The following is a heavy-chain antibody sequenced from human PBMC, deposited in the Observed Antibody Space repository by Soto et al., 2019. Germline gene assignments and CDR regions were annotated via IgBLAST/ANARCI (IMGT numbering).Heavy chain of an antibody. D-gene: IGHD4-17*01. V-gene: IGHV1-69*01. Sequence: QVQLVQSGAEVKKPGSSVKVSCKASGGSFRNFVISWVRQAPGQGLEWMGGIIPNSGTTNYAQKFQGKVTITADESTSTAYMELSGLTSEDTSLYYCARGPDDSDVPRWDYWGQGTLVTVSS. J-gene: IGHJ4*02. CDR1: GGSFRNFV. CDR3: ARGPDDSDVPRWDY. CDR2: IIPNSGTT.